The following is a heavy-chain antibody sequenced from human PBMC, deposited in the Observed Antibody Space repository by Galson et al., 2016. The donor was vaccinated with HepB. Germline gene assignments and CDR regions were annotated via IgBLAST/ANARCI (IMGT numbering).Heavy chain of an antibody. CDR3: AKDIYTGGWSIGYGIHF. D-gene: IGHD2-15*01. CDR2: ITCYGGTT. J-gene: IGHJ4*02. V-gene: IGHV3-43D*03. CDR1: GFTFMSYA. Sequence: SLRLSTAASGFTFMSYAMHWVSQAPRKGLEWISLITCYGGTTYYATSVKGRFTISRDNSENSLYLQMTRLRAAGTALYYCAKDIYTGGWSIGYGIHFWGQGTMVTVSS.